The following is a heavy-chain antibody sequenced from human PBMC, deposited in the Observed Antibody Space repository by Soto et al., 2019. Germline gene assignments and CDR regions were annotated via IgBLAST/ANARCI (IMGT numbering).Heavy chain of an antibody. CDR1: GYTFSNFG. D-gene: IGHD3-9*01. CDR2: ISPNSEKT. Sequence: ASVKVSCKASGYTFSNFGISWVRQAPGEGLEWMGWISPNSEKTKIAQRFQGRVTMTTDISTSTSYLELRGLTSDDTAVYYCTKPANFADFYTAYFVNALWGQGTPVTVAP. V-gene: IGHV1-18*01. CDR3: TKPANFADFYTAYFVNAL. J-gene: IGHJ1*01.